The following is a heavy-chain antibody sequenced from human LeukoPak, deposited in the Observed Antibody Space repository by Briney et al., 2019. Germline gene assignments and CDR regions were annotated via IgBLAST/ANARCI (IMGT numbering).Heavy chain of an antibody. D-gene: IGHD4-11*01. J-gene: IGHJ4*02. Sequence: PSETLSLTCAVYGGSFSGYYWSWIRQPPGKGLEWIGEINHSGSTNYNPSLKSRVTIPVDTSKNQFSLKLSSVTAADTALYYCAALTRQQYYFDYWGQGTLVTVSS. CDR3: AALTRQQYYFDY. V-gene: IGHV4-34*01. CDR1: GGSFSGYY. CDR2: INHSGST.